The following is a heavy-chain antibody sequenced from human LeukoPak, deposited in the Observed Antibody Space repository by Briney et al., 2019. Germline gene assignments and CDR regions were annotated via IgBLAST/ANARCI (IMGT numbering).Heavy chain of an antibody. D-gene: IGHD3-22*01. J-gene: IGHJ4*02. CDR3: ARAGPYDSSGYYPHYFDY. V-gene: IGHV3-11*04. CDR2: ISSSGSTI. CDR1: GFTFSDYY. Sequence: KTGGSLGLSCAASGFTFSDYYMSWIRQAPGKGLEWVSYISSSGSTIYYADSVKGRFTISRDNAKNSLYLQMNSLRAEDTAVYYCARAGPYDSSGYYPHYFDYWGQGTLVTVSS.